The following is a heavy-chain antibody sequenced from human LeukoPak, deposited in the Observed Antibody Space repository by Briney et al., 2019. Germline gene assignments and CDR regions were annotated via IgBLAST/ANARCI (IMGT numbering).Heavy chain of an antibody. V-gene: IGHV4-4*07. CDR1: GGSISSYY. CDR3: AREAPPYSSSWYTTYYFDY. D-gene: IGHD6-13*01. CDR2: IYTSGST. J-gene: IGHJ4*02. Sequence: SETLSLTCTVSGGSISSYYWSWIRQPAGKGLEWIGRIYTSGSTNYNPSLKSRATMSVDTSKNQFSLKLSSVTAADTAVYYCAREAPPYSSSWYTTYYFDYWGQGTLVTVSS.